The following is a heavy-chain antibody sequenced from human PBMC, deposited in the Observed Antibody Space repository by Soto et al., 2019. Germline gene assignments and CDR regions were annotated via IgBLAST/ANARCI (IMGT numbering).Heavy chain of an antibody. CDR3: ARAILVLRYFDWFPNWFDP. CDR2: IYYSGST. J-gene: IGHJ5*02. CDR1: GGSISSGDYY. Sequence: PSETLSLTCTVSGGSISSGDYYWSWIRQPPGKGLEWIGYIYYSGSTYYNPSLKSRVTISVDTSKNQFSLKLSSVTAADTAVYYCARAILVLRYFDWFPNWFDPWGQGTLVTVS. V-gene: IGHV4-30-4*01. D-gene: IGHD3-9*01.